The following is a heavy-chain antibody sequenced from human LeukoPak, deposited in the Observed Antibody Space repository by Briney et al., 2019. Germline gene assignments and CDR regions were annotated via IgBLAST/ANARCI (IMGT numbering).Heavy chain of an antibody. CDR2: FDPEGGET. V-gene: IGHV1-24*01. Sequence: ASVKVSCKVSGYTLTELSMHWVRQAPGKGLEWMGGFDPEGGETIYAQKFQGRVTMTEDTSTDTAYMELSSLRSEDTAVYYCATAGSGWYFPFDYWGQGTLVTVSS. CDR1: GYTLTELS. J-gene: IGHJ4*02. D-gene: IGHD6-19*01. CDR3: ATAGSGWYFPFDY.